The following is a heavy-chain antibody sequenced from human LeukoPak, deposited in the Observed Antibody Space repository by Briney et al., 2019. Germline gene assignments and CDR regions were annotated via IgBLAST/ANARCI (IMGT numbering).Heavy chain of an antibody. CDR3: AKQEQLWSQPFDY. J-gene: IGHJ4*02. Sequence: GGSLRLSCAASGFISSDYWMHWVRHAPGKGLVWVSRMNSDGTTTNYADSVKGRFTISRDNAKNTLYLQMNSLRAEDTAVYYCAKQEQLWSQPFDYWGQGTLVTVSS. D-gene: IGHD1/OR15-1a*01. CDR2: MNSDGTTT. CDR1: GFISSDYW. V-gene: IGHV3-74*01.